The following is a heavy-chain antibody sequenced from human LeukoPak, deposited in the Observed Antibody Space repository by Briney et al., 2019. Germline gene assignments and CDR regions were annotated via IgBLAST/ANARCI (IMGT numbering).Heavy chain of an antibody. CDR2: IGSSSSII. CDR1: GFTFSSYN. D-gene: IGHD3-9*01. V-gene: IGHV3-48*04. CDR3: AKDLRGRGY. J-gene: IGHJ4*02. Sequence: AGGSLRLSCAASGFTFSSYNMNWVRQAPGKGLEWVSDIGSSSSIIHYADSVKGRFTISRDNAKNSLYLQMNGLRAEDTAVYYCAKDLRGRGYWGQGTLVTVSS.